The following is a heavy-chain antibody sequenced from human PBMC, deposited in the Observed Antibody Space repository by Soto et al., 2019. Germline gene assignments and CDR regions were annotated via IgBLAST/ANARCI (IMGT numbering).Heavy chain of an antibody. CDR1: GGTFGSHT. D-gene: IGHD3-16*01. J-gene: IGHJ4*02. CDR2: IIPVFNAA. CDR3: ARIDTLTYHNTRGTDLDF. V-gene: IGHV1-69*06. Sequence: QVQLVQSGAEVKKPGSSVRVSCKVSGGTFGSHTFTWVRQAPGQGLEWMGEIIPVFNAANYAQRFQDRVTITEDRSATTVYLELSRLTSAGTATYSCARIDTLTYHNTRGTDLDFWGQGTLVIVSS.